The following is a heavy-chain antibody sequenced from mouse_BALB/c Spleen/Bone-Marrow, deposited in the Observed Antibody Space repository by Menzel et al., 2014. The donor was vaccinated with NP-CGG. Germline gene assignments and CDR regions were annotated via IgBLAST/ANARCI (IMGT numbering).Heavy chain of an antibody. CDR2: IDPSDSET. V-gene: IGHV1-69*02. Sequence: VQLQQSGAELVKPGAPVKLSCKASGYTFTSYWMNWVKQRPGQGLEWIGRIDPSDSETHYNQKFKDKATLTVDKSSSTAYIQLSSLTSEDSAVYYYARFPIYYDSGGAMDYWGQGTSVTVSS. CDR3: ARFPIYYDSGGAMDY. D-gene: IGHD2-4*01. J-gene: IGHJ4*01. CDR1: GYTFTSYW.